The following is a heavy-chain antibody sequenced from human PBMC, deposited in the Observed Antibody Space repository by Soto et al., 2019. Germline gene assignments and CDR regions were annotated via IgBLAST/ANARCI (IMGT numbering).Heavy chain of an antibody. CDR1: GFTFSGSA. Sequence: EVQLVESGGGVVQPGGSLKLSWAASGFTFSGSAMHWVRQASGKGLEWVGRIRSKDNNYATVYAASVEGRFTISRDDSKNTAYLQMNSVETEDTAVYYCTRRGYGSGSYTLDWYFDLWGSGTLVTVSS. CDR2: IRSKDNNYAT. J-gene: IGHJ2*01. V-gene: IGHV3-73*02. D-gene: IGHD3-10*01. CDR3: TRRGYGSGSYTLDWYFDL.